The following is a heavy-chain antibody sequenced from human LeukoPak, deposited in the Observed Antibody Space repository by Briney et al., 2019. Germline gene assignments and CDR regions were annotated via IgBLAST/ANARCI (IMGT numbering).Heavy chain of an antibody. CDR1: GGSISSFY. CDR3: ASYYGDYVYFDY. J-gene: IGHJ4*02. Sequence: SETLSLTCTVSGGSISSFYWSWIRQPPGKGLEWIGYIYYSGITNYNPSLKSRVTISVDTSKNQFSLKLSSVTAADTAVYYCASYYGDYVYFDYWGQGTLVTVSS. D-gene: IGHD4-17*01. CDR2: IYYSGIT. V-gene: IGHV4-59*12.